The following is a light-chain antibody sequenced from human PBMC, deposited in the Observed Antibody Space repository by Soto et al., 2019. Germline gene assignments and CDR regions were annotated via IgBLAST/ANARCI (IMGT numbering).Light chain of an antibody. CDR2: IEGSGSY. V-gene: IGLV4-60*03. J-gene: IGLJ2*01. Sequence: QLVLTQSSSASASLGSSVKLTCTLSSGRSSNIIAWHQQQPGKAPRYLMKIEGSGSYNKASGAPDRFSGSRSGAGRFLSISNVQSEDEADYYCETWDSNSRVFGGGTKLTVL. CDR1: SGRSSNI. CDR3: ETWDSNSRV.